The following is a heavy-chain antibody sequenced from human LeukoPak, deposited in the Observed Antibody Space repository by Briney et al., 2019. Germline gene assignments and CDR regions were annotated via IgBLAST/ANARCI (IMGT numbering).Heavy chain of an antibody. V-gene: IGHV1-2*02. CDR1: GYTFTGYY. CDR2: INPNSGGT. J-gene: IGHJ3*02. D-gene: IGHD3-22*01. Sequence: ASVTVSCKASGYTFTGYYMHWVRQAPGQGLEWMGWINPNSGGTNYAQKFQGRVTMTRDTSISTAYMELSRLRSDDTGVYYCARESGSDYYDSSGYPGAFDIWGQGTMVTVSS. CDR3: ARESGSDYYDSSGYPGAFDI.